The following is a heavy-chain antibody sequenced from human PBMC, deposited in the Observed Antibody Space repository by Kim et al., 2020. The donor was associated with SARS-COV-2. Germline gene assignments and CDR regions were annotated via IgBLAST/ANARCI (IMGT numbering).Heavy chain of an antibody. J-gene: IGHJ4*02. CDR1: GGSISSGGYY. V-gene: IGHV4-31*03. Sequence: SETLSLTCTVSGGSISSGGYYWSWIRQHPGKGLEWIGYIYYSGSTYYNPSLKSRVTISVDTSKNQFSLKLSSVTAADTAVYYCARGPYDFWSGTSFDYWGQGTLVTVSS. CDR2: IYYSGST. CDR3: ARGPYDFWSGTSFDY. D-gene: IGHD3-3*01.